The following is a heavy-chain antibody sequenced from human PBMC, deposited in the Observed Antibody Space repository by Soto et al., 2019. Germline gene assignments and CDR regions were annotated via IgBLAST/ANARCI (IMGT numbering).Heavy chain of an antibody. J-gene: IGHJ4*02. CDR1: GFTFISYS. CDR3: ARGEQLAQFDY. Sequence: GRYQRLSFVASGFTFISYSMNWVRQAPGKGLEWVSSISSRRSYMYYADSLKGRFTISRDNAKNSLYLQMNSLRAEDTAVYYCARGEQLAQFDYWGQGT. D-gene: IGHD6-6*01. V-gene: IGHV3-21*01. CDR2: ISSRRSYM.